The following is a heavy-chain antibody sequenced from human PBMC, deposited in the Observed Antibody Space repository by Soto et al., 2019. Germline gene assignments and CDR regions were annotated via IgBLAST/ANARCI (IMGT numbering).Heavy chain of an antibody. CDR3: AKDKPGTTSFDD. V-gene: IGHV3-23*01. CDR1: AFTISRYA. Sequence: EVQLLESGGGLVQPGGSLRLSCAASAFTISRYAMSWVRQAPGKGLEWVSAISDSGDTTHYADSVKGRFTISRDTSKRTLYLQMNTLRAEDTALYYCAKDKPGTTSFDDWGQGTLVIVSS. J-gene: IGHJ4*02. CDR2: ISDSGDTT. D-gene: IGHD1-1*01.